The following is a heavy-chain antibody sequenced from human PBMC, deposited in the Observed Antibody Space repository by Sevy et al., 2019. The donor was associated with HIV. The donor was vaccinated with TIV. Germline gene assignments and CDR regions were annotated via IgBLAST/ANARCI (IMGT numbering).Heavy chain of an antibody. CDR1: GFTFNYAW. CDR3: ASVVKNDFWDGHVNYYGLDV. CDR2: IKSKTDGGTA. Sequence: GGSLRLSCAASGFTFNYAWMSWVRQAPGKGLEWVGRIKSKTDGGTANYAAHVKGRFTISRDDSENTLFLQMNSLKTEDTAVYYCASVVKNDFWDGHVNYYGLDVWGQGTTVTVSS. D-gene: IGHD3-3*01. V-gene: IGHV3-15*01. J-gene: IGHJ6*02.